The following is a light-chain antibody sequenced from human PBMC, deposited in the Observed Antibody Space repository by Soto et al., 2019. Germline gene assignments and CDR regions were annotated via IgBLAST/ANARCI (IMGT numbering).Light chain of an antibody. V-gene: IGKV1-39*01. CDR1: QSISNY. CDR3: QHTYST. CDR2: AAS. Sequence: DIQMAQSPSSLSASVGDRVTITCRASQSISNYLNWYQQKSGEVPKLLIYAASRLHNGVPSRFSGSGSGTDFTLTISSLQPEDFATYYCQHTYSTFRQGTKVELK. J-gene: IGKJ1*01.